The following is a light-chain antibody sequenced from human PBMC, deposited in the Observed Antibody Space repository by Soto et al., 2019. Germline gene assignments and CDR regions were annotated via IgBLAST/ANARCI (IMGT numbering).Light chain of an antibody. Sequence: EIPMTQSPATLSASPGYRATIPCVASQSVSSWLAWYQQKPGQAPRLLIYDASRLESGIPARFSGSGSGTEFTLTSSSLQPEAFATYYCHQYHSYSRTCGQGTKVEIK. J-gene: IGKJ1*01. CDR1: QSVSSW. V-gene: IGKV1-5*01. CDR2: DAS. CDR3: HQYHSYSRT.